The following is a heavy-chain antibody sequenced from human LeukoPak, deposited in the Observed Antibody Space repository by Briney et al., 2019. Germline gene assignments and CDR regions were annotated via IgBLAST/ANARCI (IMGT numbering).Heavy chain of an antibody. D-gene: IGHD3-3*01. CDR3: AKGKDFNGYYVDS. CDR2: SGGSGGAT. CDR1: GFTFSSFG. V-gene: IGHV3-23*01. Sequence: GGSLRLSCAASGFTFSSFGMSWVRQSPETGLEWVSVSGGSGGATHYAESVKGRFTISRDNSKDTLYLEMSRLRADDTAVYYCAKGKDFNGYYVDSWGQGTLVTVSS. J-gene: IGHJ4*02.